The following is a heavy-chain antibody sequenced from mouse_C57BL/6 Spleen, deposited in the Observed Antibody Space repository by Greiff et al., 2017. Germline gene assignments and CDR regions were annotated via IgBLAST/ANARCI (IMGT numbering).Heavy chain of an antibody. Sequence: EVQVVESGPGLVKPSQSLSLTCSVTGYSITSGYYWNWIRQFPGNKLEWMGYISYDGSHNYNPSFKNRISITRDTSKNQFFLKLNSVTTEDTATYYCARGGGNNYDNWYFDVWGTGTTVTVSS. D-gene: IGHD1-1*02. J-gene: IGHJ1*03. CDR3: ARGGGNNYDNWYFDV. CDR2: ISYDGSH. CDR1: GYSITSGYY. V-gene: IGHV3-6*01.